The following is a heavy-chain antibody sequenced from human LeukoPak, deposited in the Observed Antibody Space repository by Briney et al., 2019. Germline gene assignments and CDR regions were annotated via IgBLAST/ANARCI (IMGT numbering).Heavy chain of an antibody. CDR1: GFTFSIHG. CDR3: ARVGRGLYSMDV. Sequence: GASLRLSCAASGFTFSIHGMNWVRQTPGKGLEWVSYIINSGGTIYYADSVQGRFTISRDNAKNSLYLQMNSLRDEDTAVYYCARVGRGLYSMDVWGQGTTVTVSS. V-gene: IGHV3-48*02. CDR2: IINSGGTI. J-gene: IGHJ6*02. D-gene: IGHD3-10*01.